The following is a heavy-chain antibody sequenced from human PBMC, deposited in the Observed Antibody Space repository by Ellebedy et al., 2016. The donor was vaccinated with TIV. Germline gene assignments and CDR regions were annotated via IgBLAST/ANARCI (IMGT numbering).Heavy chain of an antibody. CDR2: IFYIGTT. CDR1: DYSISSGYY. J-gene: IGHJ6*03. D-gene: IGHD3-10*02. CDR3: ARERREGGLFEEVFYYYMDV. V-gene: IGHV4-38-2*02. Sequence: SETLSLXXTVSDYSISSGYYWGWIRQSPGKGLEWIGNIFYIGTTYYNPSLKSRVTISMDTSKNQFSLDLTSLTAADTAVYYCARERREGGLFEEVFYYYMDVWGKGTTVTVSS.